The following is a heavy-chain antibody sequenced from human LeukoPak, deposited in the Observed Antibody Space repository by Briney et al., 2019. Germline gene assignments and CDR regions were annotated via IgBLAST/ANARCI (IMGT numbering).Heavy chain of an antibody. D-gene: IGHD6-13*01. CDR3: AREGGGLAAAVH. V-gene: IGHV4-38-2*02. CDR2: IYHSGST. Sequence: SETLSLTCTVSGYSISSGYYWGWIRQPPGKGLEWIGSIYHSGSTYYNPSLKSRVTISIDTSKNQFSLKLSSVTAADTAVYYCAREGGGLAAAVHWGQGTLVTVSS. CDR1: GYSISSGYY. J-gene: IGHJ4*02.